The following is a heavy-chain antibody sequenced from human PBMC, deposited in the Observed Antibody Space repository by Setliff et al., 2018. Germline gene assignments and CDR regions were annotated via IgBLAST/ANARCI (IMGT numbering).Heavy chain of an antibody. CDR1: SFNLANYA. CDR3: AKSPHDFWSGRVFFDY. Sequence: HPGGSLRLSCVASSFNLANYAVTWVRQAPGKGLEWVSSIHVDGITTYYADSVQGRVTISRDNHKNTLHLQMNSLRVEDTAIYYCAKSPHDFWSGRVFFDYWGQGMLVTVSS. D-gene: IGHD3-3*01. V-gene: IGHV3-23*01. J-gene: IGHJ4*01. CDR2: IHVDGITT.